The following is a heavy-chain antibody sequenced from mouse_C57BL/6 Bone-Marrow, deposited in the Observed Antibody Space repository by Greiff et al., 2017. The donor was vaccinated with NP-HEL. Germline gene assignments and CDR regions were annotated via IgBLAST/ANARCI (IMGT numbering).Heavy chain of an antibody. CDR3: ARERDYYGSSSLDY. D-gene: IGHD1-1*01. CDR1: GYTFTSYD. Sequence: QVQLQQPGPELVKPGASVKLSCKASGYTFTSYDINWVKQRPGQGLEWIGWIYPRDGSTKYNEKFKGKATLTVDTSSSTAYMELHSLTSEDSAVYFCARERDYYGSSSLDYWGQGTTLTVSS. J-gene: IGHJ2*01. CDR2: IYPRDGST. V-gene: IGHV1-85*01.